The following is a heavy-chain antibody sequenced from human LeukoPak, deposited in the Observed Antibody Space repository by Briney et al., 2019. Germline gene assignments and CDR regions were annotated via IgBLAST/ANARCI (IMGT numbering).Heavy chain of an antibody. CDR1: GYSISSGFY. D-gene: IGHD3-22*01. CDR2: INHSGTT. CDR3: ARGGSDYYDSDGYYSGFDY. J-gene: IGHJ4*02. Sequence: SETLFLTCAVSGYSISSGFYWGWIRQPPGKAVEWVGSINHSGTTYYNPSLKSRLTISVDTSKNKFSLQLNSVTAADTAVYYCARGGSDYYDSDGYYSGFDYWGQGTLVTVSS. V-gene: IGHV4-38-2*01.